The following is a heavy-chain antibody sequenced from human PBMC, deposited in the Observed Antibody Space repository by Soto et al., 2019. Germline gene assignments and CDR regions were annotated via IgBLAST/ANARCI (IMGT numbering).Heavy chain of an antibody. CDR1: GYTFTANA. CDR2: IFTDNGDT. D-gene: IGHD2-2*01. V-gene: IGHV1-3*04. Sequence: GASVKVSCNASGYTFTANAMHWVRPVPGQRFEWMGWIFTDNGDTVYSQNFQGRVTITRDTSANTAYMDLSSLTSEDTAIYYCARGYQGSFDMWGQGTMVTVSS. J-gene: IGHJ3*02. CDR3: ARGYQGSFDM.